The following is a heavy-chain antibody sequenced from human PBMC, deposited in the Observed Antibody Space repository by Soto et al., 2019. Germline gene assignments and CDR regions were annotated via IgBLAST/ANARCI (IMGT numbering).Heavy chain of an antibody. J-gene: IGHJ4*02. CDR1: GFTVSSTY. V-gene: IGHV3-53*01. Sequence: GGSLRLSCAASGFTVSSTYMSWVRQAPGKGLEWVSVLYGGGTTYYAGSVKGRFTISRDNSKNTLYLQLDSLRAEDTAVYYCARHPPTSSWPTALDYWGQGALVTVSS. CDR3: ARHPPTSSWPTALDY. CDR2: LYGGGTT. D-gene: IGHD6-13*01.